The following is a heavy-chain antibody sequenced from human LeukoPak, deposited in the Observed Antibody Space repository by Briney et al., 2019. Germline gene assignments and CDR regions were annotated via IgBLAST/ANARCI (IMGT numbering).Heavy chain of an antibody. J-gene: IGHJ5*02. Sequence: GGSLRLSCAASGFTFSDYYMSWIRQAPGKGLEWVSYISSSGSTIYYADSVKGRFTISRDNAKNSLYLQMNSLRAEDTAVYYCARDKDDFWSGYYIDPWGQGTLVTVSS. CDR1: GFTFSDYY. CDR2: ISSSGSTI. CDR3: ARDKDDFWSGYYIDP. V-gene: IGHV3-11*04. D-gene: IGHD3-3*01.